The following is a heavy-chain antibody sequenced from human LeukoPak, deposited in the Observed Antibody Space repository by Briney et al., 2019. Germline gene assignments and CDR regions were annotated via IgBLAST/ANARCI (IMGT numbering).Heavy chain of an antibody. V-gene: IGHV2-70*11. D-gene: IGHD5-18*01. J-gene: IGHJ4*02. Sequence: ESGPALVKPTQTLTLTCTFSGFSLSTSRMCVSWIRQPPGKALEWLARIDWADDKYYSTSLKTRLTISKDTSKNQVVLTMTNMDPVDTATYYCARIHFDGDTAMLGLPYFDYWGQGTLVTVSS. CDR1: GFSLSTSRMC. CDR2: IDWADDK. CDR3: ARIHFDGDTAMLGLPYFDY.